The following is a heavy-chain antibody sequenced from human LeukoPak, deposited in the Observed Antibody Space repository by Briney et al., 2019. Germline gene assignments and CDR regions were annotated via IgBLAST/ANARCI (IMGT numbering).Heavy chain of an antibody. Sequence: SETLSLTCAVSGYSISSGYYWGWIRQPPGKGLEWIGSIYHSGSAYYNPSLKSRVTISVDTSKNQFSLKLSSVTAADTAVYYCARQGSGKAFDYWGREPWSPSPQ. CDR1: GYSISSGYY. CDR2: IYHSGSA. J-gene: IGHJ4*02. D-gene: IGHD4-23*01. V-gene: IGHV4-38-2*01. CDR3: ARQGSGKAFDY.